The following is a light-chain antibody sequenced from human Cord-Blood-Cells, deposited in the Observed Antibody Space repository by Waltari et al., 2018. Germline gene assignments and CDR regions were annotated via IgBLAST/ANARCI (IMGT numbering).Light chain of an antibody. CDR1: SPYIAAGND. V-gene: IGLV1-40*01. CDR3: QSYDSSLSGYVV. Sequence: QSLLTQPPWVPGDHGQRVTTACSGRSPYIAAGNDVNRYQQLPGTAPKPLIYGNSNRPSGVPDRFSGSKSCTSASLARIGLQADDEDDYYCQSYDSSLSGYVVFGGGTKLTVL. CDR2: GNS. J-gene: IGLJ2*01.